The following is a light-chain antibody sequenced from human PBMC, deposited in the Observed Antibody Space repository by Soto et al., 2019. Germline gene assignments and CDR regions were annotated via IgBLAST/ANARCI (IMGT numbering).Light chain of an antibody. V-gene: IGKV3-11*01. J-gene: IGKJ4*01. CDR3: QQRINWPIT. CDR2: DAS. Sequence: EIVLTQSPATLSLSPGERATLSCRASQSVTGHLAWYQQKPGQAPRLLIYDASNRATGIPARFSGSGSGTDFTLTISSLEPEDFAVYYCQQRINWPITFGGGTKVEIK. CDR1: QSVTGH.